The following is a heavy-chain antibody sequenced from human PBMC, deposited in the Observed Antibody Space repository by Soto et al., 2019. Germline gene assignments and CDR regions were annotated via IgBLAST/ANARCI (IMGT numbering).Heavy chain of an antibody. CDR1: GYTFNRHG. CDR3: ARVRIVGAREIDF. Sequence: QVHLVQSGGEVKKPGASVKVSCKASGYTFNRHGITWVRQAPGQGLEWMGWISGYNGDINYEQKFQGRVTLSSDTLTSTVYLELKSLRSDDTAVYYCARVRIVGAREIDFWGQGTLVTVSS. J-gene: IGHJ4*02. V-gene: IGHV1-18*04. CDR2: ISGYNGDI. D-gene: IGHD1-26*01.